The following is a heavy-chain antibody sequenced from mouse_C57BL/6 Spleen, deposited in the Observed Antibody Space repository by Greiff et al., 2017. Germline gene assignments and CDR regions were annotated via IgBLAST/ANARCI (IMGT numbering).Heavy chain of an antibody. V-gene: IGHV2-2*01. CDR2: IWSGGST. CDR3: ARSLGYHDAMDY. CDR1: GFSLTSYG. D-gene: IGHD2-2*01. J-gene: IGHJ4*01. Sequence: QVQLQQSGPGLVQPSQSLSITCTVSGFSLTSYGVHWVRQSPGKGLEWLGVIWSGGSTDYNAAFISRLSISKDNSKSQVFFKMNSLQADDTAIYYCARSLGYHDAMDYWGQGTSVTVSS.